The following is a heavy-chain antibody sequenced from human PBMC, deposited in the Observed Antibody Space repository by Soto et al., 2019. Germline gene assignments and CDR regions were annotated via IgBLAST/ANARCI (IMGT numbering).Heavy chain of an antibody. CDR1: GFTFSSYA. Sequence: GGSLRLSCAASGFTFSSYAMHWVRQAPGKGLEWVAVISYDGSNKYYADSVKGRFTISRDNSKNTLYLQMNSLGAEDTAVYYCARDQIFGVVISPYGMDVWGQGTTVTVSS. CDR2: ISYDGSNK. V-gene: IGHV3-30-3*01. CDR3: ARDQIFGVVISPYGMDV. D-gene: IGHD3-3*01. J-gene: IGHJ6*02.